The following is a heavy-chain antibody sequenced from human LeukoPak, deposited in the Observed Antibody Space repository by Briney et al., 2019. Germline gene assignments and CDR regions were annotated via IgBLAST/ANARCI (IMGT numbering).Heavy chain of an antibody. CDR3: AREEYSSSSGSFDI. Sequence: GGSLRLSCVASGFTVSSNYMSWVRQAPGKGLEWVSVIYSGGSTYYADSVKGRFTISRDNSKNTLYIQMNSLRAEDTAVYYCAREEYSSSSGSFDIWGQGTMVTVSS. J-gene: IGHJ3*02. CDR1: GFTVSSNY. CDR2: IYSGGST. D-gene: IGHD6-6*01. V-gene: IGHV3-66*01.